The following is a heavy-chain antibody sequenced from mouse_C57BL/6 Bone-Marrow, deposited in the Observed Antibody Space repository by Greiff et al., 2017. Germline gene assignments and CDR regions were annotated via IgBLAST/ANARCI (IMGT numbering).Heavy chain of an antibody. J-gene: IGHJ2*01. V-gene: IGHV1-76*01. CDR2: IYPGSGNT. D-gene: IGHD2-4*01. CDR3: ARYEYDEFDY. Sequence: QVQLKQSGAELVRPGASVKLSCKASGYTFTDYYLNWVKQRPGQGLAWIARIYPGSGNTYYTEKFKGKATLTAEKSSSTADMQLSSLSSEESAVYCCARYEYDEFDYWGQGTTLTVSS. CDR1: GYTFTDYY.